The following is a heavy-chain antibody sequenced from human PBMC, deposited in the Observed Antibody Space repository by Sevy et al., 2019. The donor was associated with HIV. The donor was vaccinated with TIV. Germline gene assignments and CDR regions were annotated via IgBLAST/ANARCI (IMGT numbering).Heavy chain of an antibody. D-gene: IGHD5-12*01. V-gene: IGHV3-11*06. Sequence: GGSLRFSCVASGFTFSDSYMSWIRQAPGKGLEWVSQISSSVFSSNHADSVKGRFTISRDNAKNSLYLQMNSLGADDTAVYYCARDVLRFDLWGQGTLVTVSS. J-gene: IGHJ5*02. CDR3: ARDVLRFDL. CDR1: GFTFSDSY. CDR2: ISSSVFSS.